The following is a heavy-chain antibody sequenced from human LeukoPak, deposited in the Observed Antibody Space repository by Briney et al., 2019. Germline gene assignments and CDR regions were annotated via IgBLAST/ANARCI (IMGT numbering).Heavy chain of an antibody. V-gene: IGHV3-66*04. CDR2: IYSGGST. Sequence: GGSLRLSCAASGSTVSSNYMSWVRQAPGKGLEWVSVIYSGGSTYYADSVKGRFTISRDNSKNTLYLQMNSLRAEDTAVYYCARPEYSYGIGSADYWGQGTLVTVSS. CDR1: GSTVSSNY. J-gene: IGHJ4*02. D-gene: IGHD5-18*01. CDR3: ARPEYSYGIGSADY.